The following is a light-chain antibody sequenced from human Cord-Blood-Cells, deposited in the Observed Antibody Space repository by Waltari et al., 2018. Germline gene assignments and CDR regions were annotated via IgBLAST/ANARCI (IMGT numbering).Light chain of an antibody. J-gene: IGLJ3*02. Sequence: QSALTQPASVSGSPGQSITISCTGTSSDGGGYNYVSWYQQHPGKAPKLMIYEVSNRPSGVSNRFSGSKSGNTASLTISGLQAEDEADYYCSSYTSSSTLEFGGGTKLTVL. CDR2: EVS. CDR3: SSYTSSSTLE. CDR1: SSDGGGYNY. V-gene: IGLV2-14*01.